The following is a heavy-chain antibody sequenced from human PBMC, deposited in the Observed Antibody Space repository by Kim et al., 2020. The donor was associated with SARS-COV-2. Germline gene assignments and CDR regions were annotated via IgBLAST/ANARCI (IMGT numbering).Heavy chain of an antibody. D-gene: IGHD3-10*01. Sequence: SETLSLTCAVYGGSFSGYYWSWIRQPPGKGLEWIGEINHSGRTNYNQSLKSRVTISVDTSKNQFSLKLTSVTAADTAVYYCARRLSNTSGWGSHYCDLWGQGILVTISS. V-gene: IGHV4-34*01. CDR2: INHSGRT. CDR3: ARRLSNTSGWGSHYCDL. CDR1: GGSFSGYY. J-gene: IGHJ4*02.